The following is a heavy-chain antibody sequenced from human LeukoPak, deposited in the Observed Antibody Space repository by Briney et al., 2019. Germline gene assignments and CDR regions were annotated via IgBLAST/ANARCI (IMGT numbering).Heavy chain of an antibody. V-gene: IGHV1-2*02. CDR3: ARTYYDILTGYGDAFDI. CDR2: INPNSGGT. Sequence: ASVKVSCKASGYTFTGYYMHWVRQAPGQGLEWMGWINPNSGGTNYAQKFQGRVTMTRDTSISTAYMELSRLRSDDTAVYYCARTYYDILTGYGDAFDIWGQGTMVTVSS. CDR1: GYTFTGYY. J-gene: IGHJ3*02. D-gene: IGHD3-9*01.